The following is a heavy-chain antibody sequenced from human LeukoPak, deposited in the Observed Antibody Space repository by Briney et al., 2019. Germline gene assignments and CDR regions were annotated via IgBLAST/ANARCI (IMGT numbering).Heavy chain of an antibody. V-gene: IGHV3-20*04. CDR2: INWNGGST. CDR1: GFTFDDYG. J-gene: IGHJ4*02. D-gene: IGHD5-18*01. CDR3: VYVDTLMATGDY. Sequence: GGSLRLSCAASGFTFDDYGMSWVRQAPGKGLEWVSGINWNGGSTGYADSVKGRFTISRDNAKNSLYLQMNSLRAEDTALYYCVYVDTLMATGDYWGQGTLVTVSS.